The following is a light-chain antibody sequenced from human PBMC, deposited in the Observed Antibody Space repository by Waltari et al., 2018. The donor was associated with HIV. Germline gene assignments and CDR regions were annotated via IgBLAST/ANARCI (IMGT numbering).Light chain of an antibody. J-gene: IGLJ2*01. CDR1: ILRSYN. V-gene: IGLV3-19*01. CDR2: GRD. CDR3: HSRDSSGSHVV. Sequence: SSELTQDPSVSVALGQTVRITCQGDILRSYNASWYKQKSGQAPVVVVFGRDYRPSGSPGRFSGASSGNTATLTITGAQADDDADYYCHSRDSSGSHVVFGGGTKVTVL.